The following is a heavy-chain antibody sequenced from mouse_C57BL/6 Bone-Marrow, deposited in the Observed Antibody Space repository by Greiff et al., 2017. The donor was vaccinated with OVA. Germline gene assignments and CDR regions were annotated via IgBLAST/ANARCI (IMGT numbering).Heavy chain of an antibody. CDR1: GYTFTSYW. J-gene: IGHJ1*03. Sequence: SGASVKLSCKASGYTFTSYWMHWVKQRPGQGLEWIGMIHPNSGSTNYNEKFKSKATLTVDKPSSTAYMQLSSLTSEDSAVYYCARGKGLWWGYFDVWGTGTTVTVSS. D-gene: IGHD1-1*02. CDR3: ARGKGLWWGYFDV. V-gene: IGHV1-64*01. CDR2: IHPNSGST.